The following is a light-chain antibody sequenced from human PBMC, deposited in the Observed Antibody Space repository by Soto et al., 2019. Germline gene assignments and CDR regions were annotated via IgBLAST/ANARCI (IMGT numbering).Light chain of an antibody. CDR1: QSVSSS. CDR2: GAS. V-gene: IGKV3-15*01. CDR3: QQYNNWWT. Sequence: EVVMTQSPATLSLSPGERATLSCRASQSVSSSLAWYQQKPGQAPRLLIYGASTRAAGIPDRFSGSGSETEFTLPTSRLQAEDFAIYYCQQYNNWWTFGQGTKVEIK. J-gene: IGKJ1*01.